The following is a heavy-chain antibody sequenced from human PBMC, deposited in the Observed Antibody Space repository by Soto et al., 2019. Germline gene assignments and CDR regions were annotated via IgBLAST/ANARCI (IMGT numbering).Heavy chain of an antibody. J-gene: IGHJ5*02. CDR3: ARDRGYCSSTSCYSDWFDP. Sequence: SETLSLTCTVSGGSISSYYWSWIRQPPGKGLEWIGYIYYSGSTNYNPSLKSRVTISVDTSKNQFSLKLSSVTAADTAVYYCARDRGYCSSTSCYSDWFDPWGQGTLVTVSS. D-gene: IGHD2-2*01. CDR1: GGSISSYY. V-gene: IGHV4-59*01. CDR2: IYYSGST.